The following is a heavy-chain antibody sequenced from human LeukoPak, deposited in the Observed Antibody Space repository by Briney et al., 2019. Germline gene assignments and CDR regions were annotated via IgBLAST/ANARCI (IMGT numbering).Heavy chain of an antibody. Sequence: GGSLRLSCAASGFTFSSYAMHWVRQAPGKGLEYVSAISSNGGSTYYANSVKGRFTISRDNSKNTLYLQMGSLRAEDMAVYYCARAHKFYYDYGANSRGFDYWGQGTLVTVSS. V-gene: IGHV3-64*01. CDR3: ARAHKFYYDYGANSRGFDY. J-gene: IGHJ4*02. CDR1: GFTFSSYA. D-gene: IGHD3-16*01. CDR2: ISSNGGST.